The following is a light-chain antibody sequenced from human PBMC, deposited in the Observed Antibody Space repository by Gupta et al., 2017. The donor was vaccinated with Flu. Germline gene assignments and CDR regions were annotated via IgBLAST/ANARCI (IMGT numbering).Light chain of an antibody. V-gene: IGKV4-1*01. J-gene: IGKJ1*01. CDR1: QSGFYSFNHKTY. CDR3: QQYASTPLT. CDR2: WAS. Sequence: DIVMSQSPDSLDVSLGERATINCKSSQSGFYSFNHKTYLAWYQHKPGQPPKVLIYWASTRESGVPDRLRGCGSGRDFTLPMSSLQAADMAVYYSQQYASTPLTFGQGTKVEIK.